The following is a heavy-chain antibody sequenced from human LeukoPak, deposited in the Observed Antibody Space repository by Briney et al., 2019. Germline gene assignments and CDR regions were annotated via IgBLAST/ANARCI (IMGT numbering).Heavy chain of an antibody. V-gene: IGHV4-39*01. CDR3: GRHRLDYGMDV. CDR2: IYSTGST. Sequence: SETLSLTCSVSGDSFSSSDYYWGWVRQPPGKGLEWIGNIYSTGSTYYNPSLKSRVTISVDTSKNQFSLKLSSVTAADTAVYYCGRHRLDYGMDVWGQGTTVTVSS. D-gene: IGHD6-6*01. J-gene: IGHJ6*02. CDR1: GDSFSSSDYY.